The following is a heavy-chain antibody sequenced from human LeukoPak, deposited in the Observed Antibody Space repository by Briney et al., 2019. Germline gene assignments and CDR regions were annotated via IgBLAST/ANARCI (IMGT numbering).Heavy chain of an antibody. Sequence: SETLSLTCTVSGGSISRYYWSWIRQPPGEGLEWIACIYYSGSTNYNPSLKSRVTISVATSKNQFSLKLNSMTAADTAVYYCARAGQYIADYFDYWGQGTLVTVSS. D-gene: IGHD1-1*01. V-gene: IGHV4-59*01. CDR3: ARAGQYIADYFDY. J-gene: IGHJ4*02. CDR1: GGSISRYY. CDR2: IYYSGST.